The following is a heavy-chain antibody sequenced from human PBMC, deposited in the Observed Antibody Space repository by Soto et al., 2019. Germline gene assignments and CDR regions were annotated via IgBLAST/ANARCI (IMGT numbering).Heavy chain of an antibody. CDR1: GCTFTSYA. J-gene: IGHJ6*04. CDR2: INAGNGNT. CDR3: ASVRKQLVRYYYGMHV. V-gene: IGHV1-3*01. D-gene: IGHD6-13*01. Sequence: ASVKVSCKASGCTFTSYAMHWVRQAPVRMLEWMVCINAGNGNTKYSQKIQGRVTITRDTSASTAYMELSSLRSEETAVYYCASVRKQLVRYYYGMHVWRKGKTVTV.